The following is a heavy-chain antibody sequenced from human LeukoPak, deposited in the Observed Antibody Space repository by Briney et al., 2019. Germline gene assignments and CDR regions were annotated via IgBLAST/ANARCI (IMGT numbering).Heavy chain of an antibody. CDR3: ARSDSSSWYVSDY. CDR2: IIPIFGTA. J-gene: IGHJ4*02. CDR1: GGTFSSYA. V-gene: IGHV1-69*13. Sequence: SVKVSCKASGGTFSSYAISWVRQAPGQGLEWMGGIIPIFGTANYAQKFQGRVTITADESTSTAYMELSSLRSEDTAVYHCARSDSSSWYVSDYWGQGTLVTVSS. D-gene: IGHD6-13*01.